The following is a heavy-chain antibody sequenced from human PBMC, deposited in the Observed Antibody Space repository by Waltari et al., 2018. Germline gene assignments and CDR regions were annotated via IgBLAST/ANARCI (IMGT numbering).Heavy chain of an antibody. CDR1: DDSTRYSSYF. CDR2: VYISGTT. D-gene: IGHD3-22*01. Sequence: LQLQESGPGLVKASETLSLNCTVSDDSTRYSSYFWGWIRQPPGKGLEWIGSVYISGTTYYNPSLKGRVTMSLATSKNQFSLKLKSVTAADTAVYYCARGGYYYDTLGDSWGQGTLVTVSS. J-gene: IGHJ5*01. V-gene: IGHV4-39*07. CDR3: ARGGYYYDTLGDS.